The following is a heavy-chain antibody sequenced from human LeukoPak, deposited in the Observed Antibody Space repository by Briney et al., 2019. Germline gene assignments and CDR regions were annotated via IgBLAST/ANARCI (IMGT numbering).Heavy chain of an antibody. CDR3: AALTGTTRRDDY. CDR2: IVVGSGNT. Sequence: SVRVSCKASGFTFTSSAMQWVRQARGQRLEWIGWIVVGSGNTNYAQKFQERVTITRDMSTSTAYMELSSLRSEDTAVYYCAALTGTTRRDDYWGQGTLVTVSP. CDR1: GFTFTSSA. J-gene: IGHJ4*02. D-gene: IGHD1-7*01. V-gene: IGHV1-58*02.